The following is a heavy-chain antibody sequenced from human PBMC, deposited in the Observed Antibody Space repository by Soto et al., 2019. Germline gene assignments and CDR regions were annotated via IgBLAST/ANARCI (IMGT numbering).Heavy chain of an antibody. Sequence: PSETLSLSCTVSGGSIIGFYWSWIRQPPGKGLEWIGYIYYSGSTNYNPSLKSRVTISVDTSKNQFSLKLSSVTAADTAVYYCARNLLRYFDWPSRRDYYYYMDVWGKGTTVTVSS. CDR3: ARNLLRYFDWPSRRDYYYYMDV. J-gene: IGHJ6*03. CDR1: GGSIIGFY. D-gene: IGHD3-9*01. V-gene: IGHV4-59*08. CDR2: IYYSGST.